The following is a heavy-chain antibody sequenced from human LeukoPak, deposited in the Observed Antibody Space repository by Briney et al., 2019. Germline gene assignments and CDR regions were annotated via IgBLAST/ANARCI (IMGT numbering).Heavy chain of an antibody. D-gene: IGHD1-26*01. Sequence: ASVKVSCKASGGTFSSYAISWVRQATGQGLEWMGWMNPNSGNTGYAQKFQGRVTITRNTSISTAYMELSSLRSEDTAVYYCARGLGWELHSDYFDYWGQGTLVTVSS. CDR3: ARGLGWELHSDYFDY. CDR1: GGTFSSYA. J-gene: IGHJ4*02. CDR2: MNPNSGNT. V-gene: IGHV1-8*03.